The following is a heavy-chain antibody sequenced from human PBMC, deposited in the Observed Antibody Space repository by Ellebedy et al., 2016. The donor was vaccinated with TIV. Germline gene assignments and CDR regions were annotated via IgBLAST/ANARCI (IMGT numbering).Heavy chain of an antibody. J-gene: IGHJ6*02. CDR3: VSDPGLRNGMHY. Sequence: GESLKISXAASGFTVSSYYMNWVRQAPGKGPEWVSVIYSDGSTFYADSVRGRFTISRDNSKNTLYLQMNSLRAEDTAVYYCVSDPGLRNGMHYWGQGTTVTVSS. CDR1: GFTVSSYY. CDR2: IYSDGST. V-gene: IGHV3-53*01.